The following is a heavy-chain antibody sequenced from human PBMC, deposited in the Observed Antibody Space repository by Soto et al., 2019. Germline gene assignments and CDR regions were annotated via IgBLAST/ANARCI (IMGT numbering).Heavy chain of an antibody. Sequence: ASVKVSCKASGYTFTSYYMHWVRQAPGQGLEWMGIINPSGGSTSYAQKFHGRVTMTRDTSTSTVYMELSSLRSEDTAVYYCARDPIVVVMGEAFDIWGQGTMVTVS. CDR1: GYTFTSYY. D-gene: IGHD3-22*01. V-gene: IGHV1-46*01. CDR3: ARDPIVVVMGEAFDI. J-gene: IGHJ3*02. CDR2: INPSGGST.